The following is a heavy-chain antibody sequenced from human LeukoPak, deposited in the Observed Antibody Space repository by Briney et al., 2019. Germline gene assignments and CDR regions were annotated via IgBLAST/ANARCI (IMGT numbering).Heavy chain of an antibody. J-gene: IGHJ4*02. D-gene: IGHD3-10*01. CDR1: GFTFSDAA. CDR3: ARVRDYNGWYFLDY. CDR2: ISTNGGMI. V-gene: IGHV3-64*01. Sequence: HAGGSLRLSCAASGFTFSDAAMQWVRQAPGKGLEYVAVISTNGGMIYYANSVKGRFTISRDNSRDTLYLQMGSLRPDDMAVYYCARVRDYNGWYFLDYWGQGTLLTVSS.